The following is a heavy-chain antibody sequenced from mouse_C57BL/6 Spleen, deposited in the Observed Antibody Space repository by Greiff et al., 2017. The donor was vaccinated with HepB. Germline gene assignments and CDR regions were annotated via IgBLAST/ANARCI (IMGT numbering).Heavy chain of an antibody. J-gene: IGHJ2*01. V-gene: IGHV1-69*01. CDR3: ARRRTGTGDYFDY. D-gene: IGHD4-1*01. CDR2: IDPSDSYT. CDR1: GYTFTSYW. Sequence: QVQLKQPGAELVMPGASVKLSCKASGYTFTSYWMHWVKQRPGQGLEWIGEIDPSDSYTNYNQKFKGKSTLTVDKSSSTAYMQLSSLTSEDSAVYYCARRRTGTGDYFDYWGQGTTLTVSS.